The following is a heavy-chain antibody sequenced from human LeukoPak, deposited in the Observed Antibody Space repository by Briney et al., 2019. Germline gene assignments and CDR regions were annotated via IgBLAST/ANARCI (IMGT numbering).Heavy chain of an antibody. CDR2: IYSGGST. CDR3: AKNYYYGSGYFDY. CDR1: GFTVSSNY. Sequence: GGSLRLSCAASGFTVSSNYMSWVRQAPGKGLEWVSVIYSGGSTYYADSVKGRFTISRDNSKNTLYLQMNSLRAEDTAVYYCAKNYYYGSGYFDYWGQGTLVTVSS. J-gene: IGHJ4*02. V-gene: IGHV3-53*01. D-gene: IGHD3-10*01.